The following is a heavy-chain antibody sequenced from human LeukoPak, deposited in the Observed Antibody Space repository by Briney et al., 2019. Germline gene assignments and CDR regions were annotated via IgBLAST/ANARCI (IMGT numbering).Heavy chain of an antibody. CDR3: AGDFGNEPDY. CDR1: GYTFTDNY. J-gene: IGHJ4*02. Sequence: ASVKVSCKASGYTFTDNYMHWVRQAPGQGLEWMGWINANSGGTKYAQKFQGRVTMTRDTSISTAYMELSRLRSDDTAVYYCAGDFGNEPDYWGQGTLVTVSS. V-gene: IGHV1-2*02. CDR2: INANSGGT. D-gene: IGHD4-23*01.